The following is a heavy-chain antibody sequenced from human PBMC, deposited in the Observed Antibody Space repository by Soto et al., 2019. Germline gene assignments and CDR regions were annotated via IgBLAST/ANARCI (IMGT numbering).Heavy chain of an antibody. CDR2: ISSSSSYI. D-gene: IGHD2-15*01. J-gene: IGHJ6*03. V-gene: IGHV3-21*01. CDR3: ARDPFCSGGSCSGYMDV. CDR1: GFTFSSYS. Sequence: GGSLRLSCAASGFTFSSYSMNWVRQAPGKGLEWVSSISSSSSYIYYADSVKGRFTISRDNAKNSLYLQMNSLRAEDTAVYYCARDPFCSGGSCSGYMDVWGKGTKVTVSS.